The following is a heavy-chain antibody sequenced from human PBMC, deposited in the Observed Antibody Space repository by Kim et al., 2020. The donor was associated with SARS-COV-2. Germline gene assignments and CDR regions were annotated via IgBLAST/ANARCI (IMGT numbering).Heavy chain of an antibody. CDR1: GGSFSGYY. J-gene: IGHJ4*02. CDR3: ARGPGGHIRLIRYFDY. D-gene: IGHD5-12*01. CDR2: INHSGST. Sequence: SETLSLTCAVYGGSFSGYYWSWFRQPPGKGLEWIGEINHSGSTNYNPSLKSRVTISVDTSKNQFSLKLSTVTAADTAVYFCARGPGGHIRLIRYFDYWGQRTLMAVPS. V-gene: IGHV4-34*01.